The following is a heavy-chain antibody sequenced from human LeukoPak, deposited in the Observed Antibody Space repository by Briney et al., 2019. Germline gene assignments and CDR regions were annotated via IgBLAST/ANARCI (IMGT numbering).Heavy chain of an antibody. CDR3: ARDRVPAEIHLRNYYYYYYMDV. CDR1: GGSFSGYY. V-gene: IGHV4-34*01. CDR2: INHSGST. Sequence: SETLSLTCAVYGGSFSGYYWSWIRQPPGKGLEWIGEINHSGSTNYNPSLKSRVTISVDTSKNQFSLKLSSVTAADTAVYYCARDRVPAEIHLRNYYYYYYMDVWGKGTTVTVSS. J-gene: IGHJ6*03. D-gene: IGHD2-2*01.